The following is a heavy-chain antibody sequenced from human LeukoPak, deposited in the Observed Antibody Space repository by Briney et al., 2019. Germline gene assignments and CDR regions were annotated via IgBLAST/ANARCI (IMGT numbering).Heavy chain of an antibody. CDR3: AKDRGLGYCSSTSCSRFPNDAFDI. CDR1: GFTFSSYS. CDR2: ISSSSSYI. D-gene: IGHD2-2*01. Sequence: GGSLRLSCAASGFTFSSYSMNWVRQAPGKGLEWVSSISSSSSYIYYADSVKGRFTISRDNAKNSLYLQMNSLRAEDTAVYYCAKDRGLGYCSSTSCSRFPNDAFDIWGQGTMVTVSS. J-gene: IGHJ3*02. V-gene: IGHV3-21*01.